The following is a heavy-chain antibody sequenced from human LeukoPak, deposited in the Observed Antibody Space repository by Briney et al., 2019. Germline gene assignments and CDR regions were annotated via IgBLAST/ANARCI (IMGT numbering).Heavy chain of an antibody. J-gene: IGHJ4*02. CDR1: GFAFDDYA. CDR2: ISWDGGST. CDR3: AKDRASVLLWFGEIDY. Sequence: PGGSLRLSCAASGFAFDDYAMHWVRQAPGKGLEWVSGISWDGGSTYYADSVKGRFTTSRDNSKNSLYLQMNSLRAEDTALYYCAKDRASVLLWFGEIDYWGQGTLVTVSS. D-gene: IGHD3-10*01. V-gene: IGHV3-43D*03.